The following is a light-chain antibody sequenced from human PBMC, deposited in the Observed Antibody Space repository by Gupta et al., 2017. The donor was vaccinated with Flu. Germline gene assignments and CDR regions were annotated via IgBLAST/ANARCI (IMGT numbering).Light chain of an antibody. J-gene: IGKJ2*03. CDR2: YAS. Sequence: EIVCTRSPATLSLSPGERATLFSRASQSVSSYLAWYQQKLGQAPRLLIYYASNSATGIPARFSGSGSGTAFTLTISSIEPEDFAVYYCQQCSNWPRSFGQGTKLEIK. CDR1: QSVSSY. V-gene: IGKV3-11*01. CDR3: QQCSNWPRS.